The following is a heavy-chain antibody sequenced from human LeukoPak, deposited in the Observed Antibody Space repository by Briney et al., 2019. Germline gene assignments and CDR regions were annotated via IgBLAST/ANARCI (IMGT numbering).Heavy chain of an antibody. Sequence: SETLSLTCAVYGGSFSGYYWSWLRQPPGKGLEWIGEINHSGSTNYNPSLKSRVTISVDTSKNQFSLKLSSVTAADTAVYYCARGPTGGVLGYYYYGMDVWGQGTTVTVSS. CDR3: ARGPTGGVLGYYYYGMDV. D-gene: IGHD1-1*01. CDR2: INHSGST. V-gene: IGHV4-34*01. J-gene: IGHJ6*02. CDR1: GGSFSGYY.